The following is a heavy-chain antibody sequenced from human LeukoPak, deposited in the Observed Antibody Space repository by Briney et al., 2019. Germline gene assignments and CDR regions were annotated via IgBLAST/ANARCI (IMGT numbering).Heavy chain of an antibody. CDR1: GGSISSYY. CDR2: IYHSGST. V-gene: IGHV4-59*12. Sequence: SETLSLTCTVSGGSISSYYWNWIRQPPGKGLEWIGEIYHSGSTNYNPSLKSRVTISVDKSKNQFSLKLSSVTAADTAVYYCASSPYYYDSSGYFDYWGQGTLVTVSS. J-gene: IGHJ4*02. CDR3: ASSPYYYDSSGYFDY. D-gene: IGHD3-22*01.